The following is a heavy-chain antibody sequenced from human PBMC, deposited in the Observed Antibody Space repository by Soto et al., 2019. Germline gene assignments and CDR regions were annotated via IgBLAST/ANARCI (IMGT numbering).Heavy chain of an antibody. V-gene: IGHV4-4*07. CDR3: ARGQRFSDWFDP. CDR1: GGTISGYY. CDR2: IYSSGNT. J-gene: IGHJ5*02. Sequence: PSETLSLTCSVSGGTISGYYWTWIRQPAGKGLEWIGRIYSSGNTKYHPSLQSRVTMSLDTSNNQFSLRLTSVTAADTAVYYCARGQRFSDWFDPWGQGTWVTVS. D-gene: IGHD3-3*01.